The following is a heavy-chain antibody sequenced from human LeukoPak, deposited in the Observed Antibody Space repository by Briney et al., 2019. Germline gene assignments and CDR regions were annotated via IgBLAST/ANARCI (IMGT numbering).Heavy chain of an antibody. Sequence: ASVNVSCKASGGTFSSYAISWVRQAPGQGLEWMGGIIPIFGTANYAQKFQGRVTLTADESTSTASMELSSLRSEDTAVYYCARDKVPHCSSTSCYVSYYYYGMDVWGKGTTVTVSS. CDR3: ARDKVPHCSSTSCYVSYYYYGMDV. V-gene: IGHV1-69*13. D-gene: IGHD2-2*01. CDR1: GGTFSSYA. J-gene: IGHJ6*04. CDR2: IIPIFGTA.